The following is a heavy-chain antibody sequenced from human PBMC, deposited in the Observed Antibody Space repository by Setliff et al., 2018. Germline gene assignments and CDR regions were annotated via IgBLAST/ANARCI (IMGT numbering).Heavy chain of an antibody. CDR3: ARRRWLQFYHYYGMDV. J-gene: IGHJ6*02. Sequence: PSETLSLTCTVSGGSISSYYWSWIRQPPGKGLEWIGSIYHSGSTYYNPSLKSRVTISVDTSKNQFSLKLSSVTAADTAVYYCARRRWLQFYHYYGMDVWGQGTTVTVSS. CDR2: IYHSGST. CDR1: GGSISSYY. V-gene: IGHV4-59*08. D-gene: IGHD4-4*01.